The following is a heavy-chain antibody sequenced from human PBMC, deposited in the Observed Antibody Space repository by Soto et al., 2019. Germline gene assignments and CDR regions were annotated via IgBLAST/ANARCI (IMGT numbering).Heavy chain of an antibody. CDR3: ARDRIVVVVAATVFGMDV. D-gene: IGHD2-15*01. V-gene: IGHV3-21*01. Sequence: GGFRRLPRAAVGFTISNHSMDWVRQAPREGRGWFSSISSSSSYIYYADSVKGRFTISRDNAKNSLYLQMNSLRAEDTAVYYCARDRIVVVVAATVFGMDVWGQGTTLTVSS. CDR1: GFTISNHS. CDR2: ISSSSSYI. J-gene: IGHJ6*02.